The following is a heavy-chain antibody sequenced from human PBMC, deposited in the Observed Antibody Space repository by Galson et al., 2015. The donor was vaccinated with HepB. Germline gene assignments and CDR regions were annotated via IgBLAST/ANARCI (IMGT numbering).Heavy chain of an antibody. CDR1: GDSVSSNSAA. V-gene: IGHV6-1*01. CDR3: ARVSYDSYYYYGMDV. D-gene: IGHD3-10*01. CDR2: TYYRSKWYN. Sequence: CAISGDSVSSNSAAWNWIRQSPSRGLEWLGRTYYRSKWYNDYAVSVKSRITINPDTSKNQSSLKLSSVTAADTAVYYCARVSYDSYYYYGMDVWGQGTTVTVSS. J-gene: IGHJ6*02.